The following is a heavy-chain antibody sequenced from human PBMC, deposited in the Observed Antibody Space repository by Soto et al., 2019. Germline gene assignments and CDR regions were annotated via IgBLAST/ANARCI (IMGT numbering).Heavy chain of an antibody. D-gene: IGHD3-10*01. CDR2: VSANGQGI. Sequence: GALRLSCAASGFTFSSSAISWVRQAPGKGLEWVSAVSANGQGIYYADSVRGRFTISRDNSKNTVFLHMDSLSAEDTAVYYCAKDRHYPRDYFHYWGQGTLVTVSS. CDR3: AKDRHYPRDYFHY. J-gene: IGHJ4*02. V-gene: IGHV3-23*01. CDR1: GFTFSSSA.